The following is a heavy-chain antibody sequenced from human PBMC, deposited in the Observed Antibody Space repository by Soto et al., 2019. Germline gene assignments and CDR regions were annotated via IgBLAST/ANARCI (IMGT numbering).Heavy chain of an antibody. CDR3: ARRYGGNFEY. V-gene: IGHV4-59*01. CDR1: GGSISSYY. D-gene: IGHD1-26*01. Sequence: QVQLQESGPGLVKPSETLSLTCTVSGGSISSYYWSWIRQPPGKGLEWIGYIYYSGSTNDNPSLKSRVTISVDTSKNQFSLKLTSVTAADTAVYYCARRYGGNFEYWCQGTLVTVSS. CDR2: IYYSGST. J-gene: IGHJ4*02.